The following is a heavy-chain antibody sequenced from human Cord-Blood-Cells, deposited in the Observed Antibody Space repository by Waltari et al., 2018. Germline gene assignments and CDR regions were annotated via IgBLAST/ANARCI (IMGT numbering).Heavy chain of an antibody. Sequence: QVQLVQSGAEVMKHGASVKVSCKASGYTFPAYYLNWGRQAPGQGLEWMGRINPNSGGTNYAQKFQGRVTMTRDTSISTAYMGLSRLRSDDTAVYYCASWDGDFDYWGQGTLVTVSS. V-gene: IGHV1-2*06. D-gene: IGHD4-17*01. CDR1: GYTFPAYY. J-gene: IGHJ4*02. CDR3: ASWDGDFDY. CDR2: INPNSGGT.